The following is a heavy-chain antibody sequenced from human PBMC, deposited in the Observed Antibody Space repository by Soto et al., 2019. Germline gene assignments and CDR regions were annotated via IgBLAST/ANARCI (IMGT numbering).Heavy chain of an antibody. Sequence: QVQLVQSGDEVRKPGSSVKVSCKASGYIFVNYGIAWVRQAPGQGLEWMGWISPYSGNTHYASKVQGRLTMTTDTTTSTPNMDPRSLTTDDMAVYYCATVNNYVTPTPQDVWGQGTTVTV. CDR1: GYIFVNYG. CDR3: ATVNNYVTPTPQDV. D-gene: IGHD3-16*01. CDR2: ISPYSGNT. J-gene: IGHJ6*02. V-gene: IGHV1-18*03.